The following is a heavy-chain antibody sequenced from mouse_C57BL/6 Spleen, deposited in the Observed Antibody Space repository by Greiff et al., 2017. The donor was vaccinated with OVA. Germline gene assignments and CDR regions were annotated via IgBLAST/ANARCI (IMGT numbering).Heavy chain of an antibody. CDR3: ARYDYDYDSYAMDY. D-gene: IGHD2-4*01. CDR2: IYPSDSET. J-gene: IGHJ4*01. Sequence: VQLQQSGAELVRPGSSVKLSCKASGYTFTSYWMDWVKQRPGQGLEWIGNIYPSDSETHYNQKFKDKATLTVDKSSSTAYMQLSSLTSEDSAVYYCARYDYDYDSYAMDYWGQGTSVTVSS. CDR1: GYTFTSYW. V-gene: IGHV1-61*01.